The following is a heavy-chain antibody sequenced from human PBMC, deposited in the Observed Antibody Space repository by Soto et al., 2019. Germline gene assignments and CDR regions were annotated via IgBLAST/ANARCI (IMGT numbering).Heavy chain of an antibody. CDR1: GYTFTSYA. D-gene: IGHD2-2*02. CDR3: ARGPRVVPAAIIGYSSY. J-gene: IGHJ4*02. CDR2: INAGNGNT. V-gene: IGHV1-3*01. Sequence: ASVKVSCKASGYTFTSYAMHWVRQTPGQRLEWMGWINAGNGNTKYSQKFQGRVTITRDTSASTAYMELSSLRSEDTAVYYCARGPRVVPAAIIGYSSYWGQGTLVTVSS.